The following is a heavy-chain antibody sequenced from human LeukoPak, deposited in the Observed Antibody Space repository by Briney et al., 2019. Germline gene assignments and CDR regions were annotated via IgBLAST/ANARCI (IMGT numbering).Heavy chain of an antibody. CDR2: IKEDGSEK. CDR3: AREESLYYYFMDV. V-gene: IGHV3-7*01. D-gene: IGHD2/OR15-2a*01. Sequence: GGSLRLSCAASGLTFSNYWMSWVRQAPGKGLEWVANIKEDGSEKYYVDSVKGRFTISRDNAKKSLYLQMNSLRAEDTSVYYCAREESLYYYFMDVWGKGTTVTISS. CDR1: GLTFSNYW. J-gene: IGHJ6*03.